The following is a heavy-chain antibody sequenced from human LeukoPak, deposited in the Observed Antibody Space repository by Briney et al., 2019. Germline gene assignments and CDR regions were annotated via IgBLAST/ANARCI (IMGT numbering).Heavy chain of an antibody. V-gene: IGHV3-48*03. Sequence: GGSLRLSCVASGFTFRSYEMNWVRQAPGKGLEWVSYISTSGSTIYYADSVKGRFTISRDNAKNSLYLQVSSLRAEDTAVYYCARNGGGGGLWPFDYWGQGTLVTVSS. D-gene: IGHD5-18*01. J-gene: IGHJ4*02. CDR2: ISTSGSTI. CDR1: GFTFRSYE. CDR3: ARNGGGGGLWPFDY.